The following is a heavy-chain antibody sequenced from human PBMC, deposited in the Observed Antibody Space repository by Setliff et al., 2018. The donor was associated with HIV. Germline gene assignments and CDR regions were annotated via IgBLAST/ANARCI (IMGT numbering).Heavy chain of an antibody. CDR2: IYYSGST. D-gene: IGHD3-10*01. Sequence: PSETLSLTCTVSGGSISSGTYYWSWIRQHPGKGLEWIGYIYYSGSTYYNPSLKSRVTMSIDTSKNQFSLRLTSVTAADAAVYYCARRIDDSGSFPDKNWFDTWGQGSLVTVSS. J-gene: IGHJ5*02. CDR3: ARRIDDSGSFPDKNWFDT. V-gene: IGHV4-30-4*08. CDR1: GGSISSGTYY.